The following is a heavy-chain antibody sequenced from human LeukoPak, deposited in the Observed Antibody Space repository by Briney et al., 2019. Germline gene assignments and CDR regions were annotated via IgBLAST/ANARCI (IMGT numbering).Heavy chain of an antibody. J-gene: IGHJ4*02. V-gene: IGHV3-11*04. CDR1: GFTFSDYY. CDR2: ISSSGSTI. CDR3: ARALRLPAATLDY. D-gene: IGHD2-2*01. Sequence: GGSLRLSCAASGFTFSDYYMSWIRQAPGKGLEWVSYISSSGSTIYYADSVKGRFTISRDNAKNSLYLQMNSLRAEDTAVYYCARALRLPAATLDYWGQGTLVSVSS.